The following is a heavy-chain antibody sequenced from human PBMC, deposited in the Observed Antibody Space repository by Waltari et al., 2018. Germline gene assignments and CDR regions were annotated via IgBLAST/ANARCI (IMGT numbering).Heavy chain of an antibody. V-gene: IGHV1-18*01. CDR1: GYPFTQLP. CDR3: ATTKYYYDRDGNPPLPGLGVCDI. D-gene: IGHD3-22*01. CDR2: ISINSGDT. J-gene: IGHJ3*02. Sequence: QVQLEQSGGEVKKPGDSVTVSCKTSGYPFTQLPITWVRPAPGQGLEWMGWISINSGDTEYAQKFQGRVTMRRDTSTSTTYMELRSLRSDDTAVYHCATTKYYYDRDGNPPLPGLGVCDIWGQGTMVTVTS.